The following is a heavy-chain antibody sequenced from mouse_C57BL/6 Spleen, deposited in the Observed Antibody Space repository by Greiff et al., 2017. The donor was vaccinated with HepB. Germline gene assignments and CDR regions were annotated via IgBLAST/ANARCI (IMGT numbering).Heavy chain of an antibody. D-gene: IGHD1-1*01. V-gene: IGHV14-2*01. J-gene: IGHJ2*01. CDR2: IDPEDGET. CDR1: GFNIKDYY. Sequence: EVKLVESGAELVKPGASVKLSCTASGFNIKDYYMHWVKQRTEQGLEWIGRIDPEDGETKYAPKFQGKVTITADTSSNTAYLQLSSLTSEDTAVYYCARSGFITTVVAPFDYCCQGTTLTVSS. CDR3: ARSGFITTVVAPFDY.